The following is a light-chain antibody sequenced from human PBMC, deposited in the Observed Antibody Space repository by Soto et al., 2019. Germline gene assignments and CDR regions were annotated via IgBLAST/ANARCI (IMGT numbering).Light chain of an antibody. J-gene: IGKJ1*01. CDR3: QHYGYPQWT. Sequence: EIVLTQSPGTLSLSPGERATLSCRASQSVDSSHLAWYQHRPGRAPRLLVYGASRRATGVPDRFSGSGSGTHFTLSIRRLESEDFAVYYCQHYGYPQWTFGQGTKVDIK. CDR1: QSVDSSH. V-gene: IGKV3-20*01. CDR2: GAS.